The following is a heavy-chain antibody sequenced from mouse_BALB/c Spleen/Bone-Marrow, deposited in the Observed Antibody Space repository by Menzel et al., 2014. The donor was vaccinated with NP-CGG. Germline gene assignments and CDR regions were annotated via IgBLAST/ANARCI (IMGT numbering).Heavy chain of an antibody. Sequence: EVQLVESGRGLVKPGGSLKLACAASGFSFSTYAMSWVRQSPEKRLEWVATINSGGSYTYYPDTVTGRFTISRDNAKNTLYLEMSSLRSDDAAMYYCARLDSSGSSYFGYWGQGTTLTVSS. CDR1: GFSFSTYA. CDR3: ARLDSSGSSYFGY. D-gene: IGHD3-2*01. J-gene: IGHJ2*01. V-gene: IGHV5-9-4*01. CDR2: INSGGSYT.